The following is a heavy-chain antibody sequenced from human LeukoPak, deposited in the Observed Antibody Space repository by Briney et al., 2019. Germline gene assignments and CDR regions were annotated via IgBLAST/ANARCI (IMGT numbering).Heavy chain of an antibody. D-gene: IGHD3-10*01. CDR1: GYTFTNYG. CDR2: MNPNSGNT. Sequence: ASVKVSCKASGYTFTNYGTNWVRQATGQGLEWMGWMNPNSGNTGYAQKFQGRVTMTRNTSISTAYMELSSLRSEDTAVYYCARGGRYGSGSYYYYYYYMDVWGKGTTVTVSS. J-gene: IGHJ6*03. V-gene: IGHV1-8*02. CDR3: ARGGRYGSGSYYYYYYYMDV.